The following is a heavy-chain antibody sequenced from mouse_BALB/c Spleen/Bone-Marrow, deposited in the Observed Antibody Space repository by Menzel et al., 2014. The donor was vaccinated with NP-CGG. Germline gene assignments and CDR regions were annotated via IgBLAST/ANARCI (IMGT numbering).Heavy chain of an antibody. J-gene: IGHJ2*01. V-gene: IGHV1-7*01. CDR3: ARDY. Sequence: QVQLQQSGAELAKPGASVKMSCKASGYTFTDTWIHWIKQRPGQGLEWIGYINPSTGYAEYNQNFKDKATLTVDKSSSTANMQLSSLTSEDSAVYYCARDYWGQGTTLTVSS. CDR2: INPSTGYA. CDR1: GYTFTDTW.